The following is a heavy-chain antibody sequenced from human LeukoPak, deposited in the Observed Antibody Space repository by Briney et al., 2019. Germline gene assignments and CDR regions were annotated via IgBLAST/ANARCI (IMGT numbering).Heavy chain of an antibody. CDR2: IHYTGST. Sequence: PSQTLSLTCTVSGDSLDGYFWTWVRHPPGRGREWVGFIHYTGSTHYTPSLRSRVTMSVDTPANRLSLELHSVTAADTAVYYCARSHTSYYDRLALDIWGQGTMVTVSS. V-gene: IGHV4-59*01. J-gene: IGHJ3*02. CDR3: ARSHTSYYDRLALDI. CDR1: GDSLDGYF. D-gene: IGHD3-22*01.